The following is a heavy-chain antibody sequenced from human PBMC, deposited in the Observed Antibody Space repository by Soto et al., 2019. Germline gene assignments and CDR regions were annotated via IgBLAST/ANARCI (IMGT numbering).Heavy chain of an antibody. Sequence: ASVKVSCKASGYTFTSYAVHWVRQAPGQRLEWMGWINAGNGNTKYSQKFQGRVTITRDTSASTAYMELSSLRSEDTAVYYCARVGRYCGGDCYSYYYYGMDVWGQATTVTVSS. V-gene: IGHV1-3*01. D-gene: IGHD2-21*02. CDR2: INAGNGNT. CDR3: ARVGRYCGGDCYSYYYYGMDV. CDR1: GYTFTSYA. J-gene: IGHJ6*02.